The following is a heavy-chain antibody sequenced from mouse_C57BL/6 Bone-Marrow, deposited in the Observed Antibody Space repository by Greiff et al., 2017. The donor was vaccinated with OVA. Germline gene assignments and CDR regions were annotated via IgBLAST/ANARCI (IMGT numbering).Heavy chain of an antibody. J-gene: IGHJ2*01. CDR1: GFNIKDDY. V-gene: IGHV14-4*01. Sequence: DVQLQESGAELVRPGASVKLSCTASGFNIKDDYMHWVKQRPEQGLEWIGWIDPENGDTEYASKFQGKATITADTSSNTAYLQLSSLTSEDTAVYYCTTPTVAFDYWGQGTTLTVSS. D-gene: IGHD1-1*01. CDR3: TTPTVAFDY. CDR2: IDPENGDT.